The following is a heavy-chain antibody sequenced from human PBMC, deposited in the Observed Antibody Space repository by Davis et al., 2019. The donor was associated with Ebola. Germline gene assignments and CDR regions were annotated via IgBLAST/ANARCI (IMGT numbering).Heavy chain of an antibody. J-gene: IGHJ4*02. CDR1: GFTFSSYA. Sequence: GESLKISCAASGFTFSSYAMSWVRQAPGKGLEWVSAISGSGSTIYYADSVKGRFTISRDNAKNSLYLQMNSLRAEDTAVYYCAISPEWTFDYWGQGTLVTVSS. CDR3: AISPEWTFDY. V-gene: IGHV3-23*01. CDR2: ISGSGSTI. D-gene: IGHD2-8*01.